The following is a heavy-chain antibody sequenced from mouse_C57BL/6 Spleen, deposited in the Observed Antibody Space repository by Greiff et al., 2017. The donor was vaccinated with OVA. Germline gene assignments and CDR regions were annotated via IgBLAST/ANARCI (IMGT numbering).Heavy chain of an antibody. J-gene: IGHJ2*01. CDR2: IRNKANGYTT. D-gene: IGHD3-3*01. CDR3: ARYGGTRYYFDY. V-gene: IGHV7-3*01. Sequence: EVQGVESGGGLVQPGGSLSLSCAASGFTFTDYYMSWVRQPPGKALEWLGFIRNKANGYTTEYSASVKGRFTISKDNSKSLLYLQMKALRAEDSATYYCARYGGTRYYFDYWGQGTTLTVSS. CDR1: GFTFTDYY.